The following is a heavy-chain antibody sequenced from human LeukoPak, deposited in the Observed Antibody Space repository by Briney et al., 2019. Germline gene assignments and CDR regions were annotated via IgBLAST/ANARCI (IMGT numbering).Heavy chain of an antibody. J-gene: IGHJ4*02. Sequence: PSETLSLTCAVYGGSFSGYYWSWIRQPPGKGLEWIGYIYYSGSTNYNPSLKSRVTISVDTSKNQFSLKLSSVTAADTAVYYCARRAGYGDNDPFDYWGQGTLVTVSS. V-gene: IGHV4-59*08. D-gene: IGHD4-17*01. CDR2: IYYSGST. CDR1: GGSFSGYY. CDR3: ARRAGYGDNDPFDY.